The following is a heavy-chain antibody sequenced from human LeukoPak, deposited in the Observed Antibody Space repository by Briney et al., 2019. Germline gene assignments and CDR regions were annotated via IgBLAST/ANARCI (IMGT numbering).Heavy chain of an antibody. J-gene: IGHJ5*02. CDR2: IYYSGST. Sequence: SETLSLTCTVSGGSISSYYWSWIRQPPGKGLEWIGYIYYSGSTNYNPSLKSRVTISVDTSKNQFSLKLSSVAAADTAVYYCARDLRWGYNWFDPWGQGTLVTVSS. CDR3: ARDLRWGYNWFDP. D-gene: IGHD4-23*01. CDR1: GGSISSYY. V-gene: IGHV4-59*01.